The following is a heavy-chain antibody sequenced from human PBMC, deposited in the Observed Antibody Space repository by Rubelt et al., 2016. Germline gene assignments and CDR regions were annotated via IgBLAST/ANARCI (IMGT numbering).Heavy chain of an antibody. V-gene: IGHV3-23*01. Sequence: GESLRLSCAASGFDFRPYVMTWVRQAPGKGLEWVSSITSGGDRTFYADSVRGRFTVSRDNSKNTLYLQMSSLRAEDTAVYFCARAILGRGAFDIWGQGTMVTVSS. CDR1: GFDFRPYV. CDR2: ITSGGDRT. D-gene: IGHD3-16*01. CDR3: ARAILGRGAFDI. J-gene: IGHJ3*02.